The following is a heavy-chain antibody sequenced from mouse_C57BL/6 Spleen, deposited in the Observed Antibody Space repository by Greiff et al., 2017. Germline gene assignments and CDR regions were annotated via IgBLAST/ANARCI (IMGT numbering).Heavy chain of an antibody. CDR1: GFTFSSYA. V-gene: IGHV5-4*03. Sequence: EVMLVESGGGLVKPGGSLKLSCTASGFTFSSYAMSWVRQTPEKRLEWVATISDGGSYTYYPDNVKGRFTISRDNAKNNLYLQMSHLKSEDTAMYYCARAPVITTVVASPAWFAYWGQGTLVTVSA. CDR2: ISDGGSYT. J-gene: IGHJ3*01. D-gene: IGHD1-1*01. CDR3: ARAPVITTVVASPAWFAY.